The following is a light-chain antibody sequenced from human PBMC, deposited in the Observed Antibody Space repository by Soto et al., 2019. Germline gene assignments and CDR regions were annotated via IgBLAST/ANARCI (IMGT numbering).Light chain of an antibody. CDR2: GTS. CDR3: QQYGNSRWT. J-gene: IGKJ1*01. Sequence: EIVFTQSPDTLYLSPGERATLSCRASQSVSSSYLAWYQQTPGQAPRLLIYGTSNRATGIPDRFSGSGSGTDFTLTISRLEPEDFAVYYCQQYGNSRWTFGQGTKVETK. V-gene: IGKV3-20*01. CDR1: QSVSSSY.